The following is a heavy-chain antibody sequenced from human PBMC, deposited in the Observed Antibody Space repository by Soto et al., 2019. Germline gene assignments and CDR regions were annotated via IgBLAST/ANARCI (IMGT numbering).Heavy chain of an antibody. Sequence: ASVKVSCKASGYTFTSYGISWVRQAPGQGLEWMGWISAYNGNTNYAQKLQGRVTMTTDTSTSTAYMELRSLRSDDTAVYYCARDRYYDFWSGSTYYYYGMDVWGQGTTVTVSS. CDR2: ISAYNGNT. CDR1: GYTFTSYG. V-gene: IGHV1-18*04. D-gene: IGHD3-3*01. CDR3: ARDRYYDFWSGSTYYYYGMDV. J-gene: IGHJ6*02.